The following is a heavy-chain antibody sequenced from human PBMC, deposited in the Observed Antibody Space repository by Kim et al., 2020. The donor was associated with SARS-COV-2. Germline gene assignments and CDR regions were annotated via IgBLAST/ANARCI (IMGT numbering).Heavy chain of an antibody. CDR2: IYDSGRT. CDR3: ARARDGSVPLARLDP. Sequence: SETLSLTCTVSGGSISSGGYYWSWIRQHPGKGLEWIGYIYDSGRTYYNPSLKSRLTISIDTSKNEFSLKLSSVTAADTAVYYCARARDGSVPLARLDPWG. V-gene: IGHV4-31*03. D-gene: IGHD3-10*01. J-gene: IGHJ5*02. CDR1: GGSISSGGYY.